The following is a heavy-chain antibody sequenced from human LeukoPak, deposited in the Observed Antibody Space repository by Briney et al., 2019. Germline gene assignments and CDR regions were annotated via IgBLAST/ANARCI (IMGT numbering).Heavy chain of an antibody. V-gene: IGHV3-43*01. CDR1: GSTFDSYT. J-gene: IGHJ4*02. CDR3: ARDVGCSSTTCYFDY. D-gene: IGHD2-2*01. Sequence: GGSLRLSCAASGSTFDSYTMHWVRQGPGKGLEWVSLVNWYGGSTFYADSVKGRFTISRDNTKNSLYLQMNSLRTEDTALYYCARDVGCSSTTCYFDYWGQGTLVTVSS. CDR2: VNWYGGST.